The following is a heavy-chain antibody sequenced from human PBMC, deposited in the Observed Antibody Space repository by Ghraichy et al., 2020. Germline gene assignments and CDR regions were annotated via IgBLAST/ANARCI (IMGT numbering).Heavy chain of an antibody. CDR1: GFTFSSYG. CDR2: IWYDGSNK. D-gene: IGHD2-2*02. CDR3: ARDLGQYQLLYAFDP. V-gene: IGHV3-33*01. Sequence: LSLTCAASGFTFSSYGMHWVRQAPGKGLEWVAVIWYDGSNKYYADSVKGRFTISRDNSKNTLYLQMNSLRAEDTAVYYCARDLGQYQLLYAFDPWGQGTLVTVSS. J-gene: IGHJ5*02.